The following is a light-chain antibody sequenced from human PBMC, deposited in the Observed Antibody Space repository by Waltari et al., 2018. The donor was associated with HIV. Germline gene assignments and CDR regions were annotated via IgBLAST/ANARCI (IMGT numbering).Light chain of an antibody. Sequence: QSALTQPPSASGSPGQSVTLSCTGSTSDIGSYNYASRDQLTPGKAPKLVISEVTKRPSGVSDRFSGSKSANTAFLTVSGLQAEDEADYYCSSFADRDGFYVLFGGGTRLTVL. CDR1: TSDIGSYNY. CDR3: SSFADRDGFYVL. CDR2: EVT. J-gene: IGLJ2*01. V-gene: IGLV2-8*01.